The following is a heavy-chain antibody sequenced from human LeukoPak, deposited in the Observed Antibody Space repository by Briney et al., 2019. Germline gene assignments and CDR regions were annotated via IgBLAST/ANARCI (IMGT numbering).Heavy chain of an antibody. CDR3: ARGGGYSTNAVCFSYYFDY. J-gene: IGHJ4*02. D-gene: IGHD2-8*01. CDR2: IYHSGST. V-gene: IGHV4-38-2*02. CDR1: GYSISSGYY. Sequence: SETLSLTCTVSGYSISSGYYWGWIRQPPGKGLEWIGSIYHSGSTYYNPSLKSRVTISVDTSKNQFSLKLSSVTAADTAVYYCARGGGYSTNAVCFSYYFDYWGQGTLVTVSS.